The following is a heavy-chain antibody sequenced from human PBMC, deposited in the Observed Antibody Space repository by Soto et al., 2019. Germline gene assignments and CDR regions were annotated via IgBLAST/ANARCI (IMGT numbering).Heavy chain of an antibody. CDR3: ATTAAAGKYYSGVDV. CDR1: GYSFTSYW. Sequence: GESLKISCKGSGYSFTSYWIGWVRQMPGKGLEWMGIIYPGDSDTRYSPSFQGQVTISADKSISTAYLQWSSLKASDTAIYYCATTAAAGKYYSGVDVWGQGTTVTVSS. J-gene: IGHJ6*02. CDR2: IYPGDSDT. V-gene: IGHV5-51*01. D-gene: IGHD6-13*01.